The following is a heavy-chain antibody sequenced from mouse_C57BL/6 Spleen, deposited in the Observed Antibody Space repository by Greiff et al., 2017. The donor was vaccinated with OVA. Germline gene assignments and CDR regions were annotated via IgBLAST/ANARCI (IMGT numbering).Heavy chain of an antibody. D-gene: IGHD1-1*01. CDR1: GYTFTSYW. Sequence: QVQLQQPGAELVRPGSSVKLSCKASGYTFTSYWMDWVKQRPGQGLEWIGNIYTSDSKTPYKQKFKDKATLTVDKSSSTAYMQLSSRTSEDSAVYYCARWGYGSSHGYCDVWGTGTTVTVSS. V-gene: IGHV1-61*01. CDR2: IYTSDSKT. CDR3: ARWGYGSSHGYCDV. J-gene: IGHJ1*03.